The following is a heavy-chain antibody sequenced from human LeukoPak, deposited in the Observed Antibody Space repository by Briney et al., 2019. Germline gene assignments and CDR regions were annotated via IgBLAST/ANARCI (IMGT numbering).Heavy chain of an antibody. V-gene: IGHV4-38-2*02. J-gene: IGHJ3*02. Sequence: PSETLSLTCTVSGYSISNGYFWGWIRQPPERGLEWIGNIYRTGTTFYNPSLQSRVAISVDTSKNTFSLNLRSVTAADTAVYYCAKYGYTPVAFDIRGQGTVVTVSS. CDR3: AKYGYTPVAFDI. CDR2: IYRTGTT. D-gene: IGHD6-13*01. CDR1: GYSISNGYF.